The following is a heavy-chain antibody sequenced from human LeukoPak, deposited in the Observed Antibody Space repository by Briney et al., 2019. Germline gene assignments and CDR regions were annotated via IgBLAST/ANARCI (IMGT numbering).Heavy chain of an antibody. CDR2: VYYSGST. V-gene: IGHV4-59*08. CDR3: ARYDSSGSLAFDI. D-gene: IGHD3-22*01. J-gene: IGHJ3*02. CDR1: GGSITSYY. Sequence: SETLSLTCTVSGGSITSYYWSWIRQPPGKGMEWVGYVYYSGSTNYNPSLKSRVTISVDTSKNQFSLKLGSVTAADTAVYYCARYDSSGSLAFDIWGQGTMVTVSS.